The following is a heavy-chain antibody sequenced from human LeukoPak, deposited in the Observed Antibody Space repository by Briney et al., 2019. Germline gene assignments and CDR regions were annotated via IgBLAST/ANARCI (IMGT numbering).Heavy chain of an antibody. D-gene: IGHD6-13*01. CDR1: GYTFTGYY. CDR2: ISAYNGNT. CDR3: ARDGVVAAAGPSFDY. Sequence: ASVKVSCKASGYTFTGYYMHWVRQAPGQGLEWMGWISAYNGNTNYAQKLQGGVTMTTDTSTSTAYMELRSLRSDDTAVYYCARDGVVAAAGPSFDYWGQGTLVTVSS. J-gene: IGHJ4*02. V-gene: IGHV1-18*04.